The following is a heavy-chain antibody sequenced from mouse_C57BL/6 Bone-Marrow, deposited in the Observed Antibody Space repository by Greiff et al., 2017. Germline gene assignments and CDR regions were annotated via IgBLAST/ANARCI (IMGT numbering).Heavy chain of an antibody. V-gene: IGHV1-54*01. CDR1: GYAFTNYL. D-gene: IGHD1-1*01. CDR2: INPGSGGT. CDR3: AEDYYGSSCLYWYFDV. J-gene: IGHJ1*03. Sequence: VQLQQSGAELVRPGTSVKVSCKASGYAFTNYLIEWVKQRPGQGLEWIGVINPGSGGTNYNEKFKGKATLTADKSSSTAYMQLSSLTSEDSAVYFCAEDYYGSSCLYWYFDVWGTGTTVTVST.